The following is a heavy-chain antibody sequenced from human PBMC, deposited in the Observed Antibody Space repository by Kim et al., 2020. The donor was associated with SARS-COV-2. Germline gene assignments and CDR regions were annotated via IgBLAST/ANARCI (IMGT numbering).Heavy chain of an antibody. CDR3: AKDHRNTAMVRLVY. D-gene: IGHD5-18*01. CDR2: ISGSGGTT. V-gene: IGHV3-23*01. CDR1: GFTFSSYA. J-gene: IGHJ4*02. Sequence: GESLKISCAASGFTFSSYAMTWVRQAPGKGLEWVSGISGSGGTTYYADSVKGRFTISRDNSRNTLYLQMNSLRAEDTAVYYCAKDHRNTAMVRLVYRGQGTLVTVSS.